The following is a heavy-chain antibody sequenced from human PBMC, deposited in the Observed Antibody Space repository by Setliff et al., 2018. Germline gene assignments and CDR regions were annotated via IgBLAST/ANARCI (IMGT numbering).Heavy chain of an antibody. CDR1: SGSINSGDYY. CDR3: ARGGRGSSMT. V-gene: IGHV4-30-4*01. J-gene: IGHJ3*01. Sequence: SETLSLTCTVSSGSINSGDYYWSWIRQPPGKGLEWIGYIYHSGSTYYNPSLKSRVTISVDTSKNQFSLKLSSVTAADTAVYYCARGGRGSSMTWGQGTMVTVSS. D-gene: IGHD6-13*01. CDR2: IYHSGST.